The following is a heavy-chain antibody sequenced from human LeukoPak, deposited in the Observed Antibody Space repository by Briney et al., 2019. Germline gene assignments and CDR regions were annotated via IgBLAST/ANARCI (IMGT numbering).Heavy chain of an antibody. CDR2: ISHSGAA. V-gene: IGHV3-23*01. CDR1: GFPFSSYT. D-gene: IGHD6-13*01. Sequence: GGSLRLSCAGSGFPFSSYTINWVRQGPGKGLEWASTISHSGAAYYADSVKGRFTISRDNSKNTVFLQMNSLRAEDTALYFCARRSHASPAGYSPFFDSWGQGTLVTVSS. CDR3: ARRSHASPAGYSPFFDS. J-gene: IGHJ4*02.